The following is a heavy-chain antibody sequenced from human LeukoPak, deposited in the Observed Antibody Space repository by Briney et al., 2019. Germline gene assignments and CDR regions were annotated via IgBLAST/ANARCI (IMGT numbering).Heavy chain of an antibody. J-gene: IGHJ4*02. Sequence: GGSLRLSCAASGFTFSSYAMSWVRQAPGKGPEWVSAISGSGGSTYYADSVKGRFTISRDNSKNTLYLQMNSLRAEDTAVYYCSKDLLGKYYFDYWGQGTLVTVSS. V-gene: IGHV3-23*01. CDR1: GFTFSSYA. D-gene: IGHD7-27*01. CDR2: ISGSGGST. CDR3: SKDLLGKYYFDY.